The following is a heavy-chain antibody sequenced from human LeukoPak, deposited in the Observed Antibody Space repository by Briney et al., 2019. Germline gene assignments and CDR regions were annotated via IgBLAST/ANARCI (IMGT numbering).Heavy chain of an antibody. V-gene: IGHV4-34*01. CDR1: GGSFSGYY. J-gene: IGHJ4*02. D-gene: IGHD3-16*02. Sequence: SETLSLTCAVYGGSFSGYYWSWIRQPPGKGLEWIGEINHSGSTNYNPSLKSRVTISVDTSKNQFSLKLSSVTAADTAVYYCARGPNYDYVWGSYRPKASPFDYWGQGTLVTVSS. CDR3: ARGPNYDYVWGSYRPKASPFDY. CDR2: INHSGST.